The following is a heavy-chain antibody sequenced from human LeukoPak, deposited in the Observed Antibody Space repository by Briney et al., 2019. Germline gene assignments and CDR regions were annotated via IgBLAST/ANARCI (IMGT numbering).Heavy chain of an antibody. V-gene: IGHV3-21*01. J-gene: IGHJ5*02. CDR3: ARERYGSGSYSSDWFDP. CDR2: ISSSSSYI. D-gene: IGHD3-10*01. Sequence: GGSLRLSCAASGFTFSSYSMNWVRQAPGKGLEWVSSISSSSSYIYYADSVKGRFTISRDNAKNSLYLQMNSLRAEDTAVYYCARERYGSGSYSSDWFDPWGQGTLVTVSS. CDR1: GFTFSSYS.